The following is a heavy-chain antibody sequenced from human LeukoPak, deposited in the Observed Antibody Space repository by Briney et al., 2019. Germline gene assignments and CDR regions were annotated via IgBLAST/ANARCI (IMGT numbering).Heavy chain of an antibody. CDR2: IYYSGYT. Sequence: SETLSLTCTVSGGSISSSNYYWGWIRQPAGKGLEWIGNIYYSGYTYYNPSLKSRVTISVDTSKNQFSLKVSSVTAADTAVYYCASGYYYGSGSYFSIADYWGQGTLVTVSS. CDR3: ASGYYYGSGSYFSIADY. V-gene: IGHV4-39*01. D-gene: IGHD3-10*01. J-gene: IGHJ4*02. CDR1: GGSISSSNYY.